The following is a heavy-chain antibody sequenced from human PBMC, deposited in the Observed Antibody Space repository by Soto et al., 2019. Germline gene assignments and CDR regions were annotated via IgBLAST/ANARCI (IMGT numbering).Heavy chain of an antibody. CDR2: INWNGGST. CDR3: ARGIHFRSTERIYYFDY. J-gene: IGHJ4*02. V-gene: IGHV3-20*04. Sequence: PGGSLRLSCAASGFTFSTSAMGWVRQAPGKGLEWVSGINWNGGSTGYADSVKGRFTISRDNAKNSLYLQMNSLRAEDTALYYCARGIHFRSTERIYYFDYWGQGTLVTVSS. D-gene: IGHD5-18*01. CDR1: GFTFSTSA.